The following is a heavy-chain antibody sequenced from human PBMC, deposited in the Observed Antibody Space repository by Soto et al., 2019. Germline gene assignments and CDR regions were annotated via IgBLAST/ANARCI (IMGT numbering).Heavy chain of an antibody. V-gene: IGHV4-31*03. Sequence: QVQLQESGPGLVKPSQTLSLTCTVSGGSISSGTYHWSWIRQRPGEGLEWIGYIYYSGPTYFNPSLNSRASLSVDVSKNQFSLKMTSVTDADTAVYYCARGDLAVPGGDSWGQGTLVTVSS. CDR1: GGSISSGTYH. D-gene: IGHD3-10*01. CDR3: ARGDLAVPGGDS. CDR2: IYYSGPT. J-gene: IGHJ4*02.